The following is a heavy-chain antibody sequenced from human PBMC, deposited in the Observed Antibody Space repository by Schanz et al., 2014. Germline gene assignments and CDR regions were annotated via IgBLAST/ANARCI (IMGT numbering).Heavy chain of an antibody. CDR2: IYHSGSP. V-gene: IGHV4-59*08. J-gene: IGHJ4*02. CDR3: ARQGDVYRLDY. D-gene: IGHD1-26*01. CDR1: GASISFYD. Sequence: QVQLQESGPGLVKPSETLSLTCTVSGASISFYDWNWIRQSPGKGLEWIGYIYHSGSPIYTPSLQGRVPIPIDPSKTNFPMKRESVTAADTAMYFCARQGDVYRLDYWGQGTLVTVTS.